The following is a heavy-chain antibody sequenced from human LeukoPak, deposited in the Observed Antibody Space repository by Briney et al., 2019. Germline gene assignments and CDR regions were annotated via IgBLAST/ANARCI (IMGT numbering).Heavy chain of an antibody. D-gene: IGHD1-1*01. CDR1: GFTFSDHF. CDR3: ARDPMYNGGNAGAFDF. J-gene: IGHJ3*01. V-gene: IGHV3-11*01. CDR2: ISGSGVT. Sequence: PGGSLRLSCAASGFTFSDHFMTWIRQAPGKGLEWISYISGSGVTYYADSVKGRFTISRDNVQNSLWLQMSSLRAEDTAVYYCARDPMYNGGNAGAFDFWGQGTLVTVSS.